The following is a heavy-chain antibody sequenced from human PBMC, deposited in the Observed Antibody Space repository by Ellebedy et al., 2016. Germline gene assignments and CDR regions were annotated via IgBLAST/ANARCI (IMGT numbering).Heavy chain of an antibody. CDR3: ARLGGGFSNGPSPGYYYYGLDV. Sequence: ASVKVSCKTSGYTFINYHIHWVRQAPGQGLEWMGTINPSGGSASYAQKFQGRVTMTSDTSTRTVYMELSSLRSEDTALYHCARLGGGFSNGPSPGYYYYGLDVWGQGTTVTVSS. V-gene: IGHV1-46*01. CDR2: INPSGGSA. D-gene: IGHD2-8*01. J-gene: IGHJ6*02. CDR1: GYTFINYH.